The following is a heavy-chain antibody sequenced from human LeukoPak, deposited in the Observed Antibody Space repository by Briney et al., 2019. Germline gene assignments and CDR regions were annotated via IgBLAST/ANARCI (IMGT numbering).Heavy chain of an antibody. V-gene: IGHV3-73*01. J-gene: IGHJ4*02. CDR1: GFTFSASA. CDR2: IRSKTNNYAT. Sequence: GGSLRLSCAASGFTFSASAVHWVRQASGKGLEWIGRIRSKTNNYATAYADSLKGRFTVSRDDSKNTAYLQMNSLKTEDSAVYFCARDSSSEGPLGYWGQGTRVTVSS. D-gene: IGHD3-22*01. CDR3: ARDSSSEGPLGY.